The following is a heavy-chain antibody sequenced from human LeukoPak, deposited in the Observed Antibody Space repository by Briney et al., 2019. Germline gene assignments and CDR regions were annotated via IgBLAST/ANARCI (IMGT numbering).Heavy chain of an antibody. D-gene: IGHD3-10*01. CDR3: ARGLLPPYYGSGLYRDYYYGMDV. Sequence: KPSETLSLTCAVYGGSFSVYYWSWIRQPPGKGREWIGEINHSGSTNYNPSLKSRVTISVATSKNQFSLKLSSVTAADTAVYYCARGLLPPYYGSGLYRDYYYGMDVWGQGTTVTVSS. CDR2: INHSGST. CDR1: GGSFSVYY. J-gene: IGHJ6*02. V-gene: IGHV4-34*01.